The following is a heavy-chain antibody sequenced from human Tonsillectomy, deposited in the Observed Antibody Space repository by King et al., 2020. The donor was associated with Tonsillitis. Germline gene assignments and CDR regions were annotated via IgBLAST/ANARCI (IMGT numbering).Heavy chain of an antibody. CDR1: GFTFSSYG. CDR2: IWYDGSNK. V-gene: IGHV3-33*01. Sequence: VQLVESGGGVVQPGRSLRLSCAASGFTFSSYGMHWVRQAPGKGLEWVAVIWYDGSNKYYADSVKGRFTISRENSKNTLYLQMNSLRAEDTAVYYCARDSAVAGTFWYFDYWGQGTLVTVSS. J-gene: IGHJ4*02. CDR3: ARDSAVAGTFWYFDY. D-gene: IGHD6-19*01.